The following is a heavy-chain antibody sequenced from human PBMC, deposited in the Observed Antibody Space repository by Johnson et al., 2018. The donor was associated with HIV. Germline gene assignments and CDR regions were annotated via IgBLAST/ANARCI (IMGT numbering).Heavy chain of an antibody. CDR1: GFTFSSYA. J-gene: IGHJ3*01. CDR2: IWYDGSNK. D-gene: IGHD6-19*01. V-gene: IGHV3-33*08. CDR3: ARDPAYSSTWEGAFDV. Sequence: VQLVESGGGVVQPGRSLRLSCAASGFTFSSYAMHWVRQAPGKGLEWVAVIWYDGSNKYYADSVKGRFTISRDNSKNTLSLQMDSLRPEDTAVYYCARDPAYSSTWEGAFDVWGQGTMVTVSS.